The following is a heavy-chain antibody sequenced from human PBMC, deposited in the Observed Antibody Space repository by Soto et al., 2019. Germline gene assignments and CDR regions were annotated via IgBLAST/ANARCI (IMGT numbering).Heavy chain of an antibody. V-gene: IGHV5-10-1*01. Sequence: PXESLKIYCRGFGYSFTSYWISGVRQIAGKGLEWMGRIDPSDSYTNYSPSFQGHVTISADKSISTAYLQWSSLKASDTAMSYCARQGYYDSSGYLDYWGQGTLVTVSS. J-gene: IGHJ4*02. CDR3: ARQGYYDSSGYLDY. D-gene: IGHD3-22*01. CDR1: GYSFTSYW. CDR2: IDPSDSYT.